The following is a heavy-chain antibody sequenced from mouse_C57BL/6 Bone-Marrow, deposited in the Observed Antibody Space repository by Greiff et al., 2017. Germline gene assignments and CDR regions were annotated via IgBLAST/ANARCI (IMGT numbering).Heavy chain of an antibody. Sequence: VQLQQPGAELVRPGSSVKLSCKASGYTFTSYWMHWVKQRPIQGLEWIGNIDPSDSETHYNQKFKDTATLTVDKSSSTAYMQLSSLTSEASAVYDGARWGLYYYGSSYSHWYFDVGGTGTTVTVSA. CDR1: GYTFTSYW. D-gene: IGHD1-1*01. CDR2: IDPSDSET. J-gene: IGHJ1*03. CDR3: ARWGLYYYGSSYSHWYFDV. V-gene: IGHV1-52*01.